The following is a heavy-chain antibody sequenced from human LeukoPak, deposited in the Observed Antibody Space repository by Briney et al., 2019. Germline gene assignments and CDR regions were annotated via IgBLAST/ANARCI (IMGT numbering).Heavy chain of an antibody. D-gene: IGHD6-19*01. CDR3: ATLQISSGWYSFDY. J-gene: IGHJ4*02. CDR1: GFTFSSYS. V-gene: IGHV3-21*01. CDR2: ISSSSSYI. Sequence: GGSLRLSCAASGFTFSSYSMNWVRQAPGKGLEWVSSISSSSSYIYYADSVKGRFTISRDNAKNSLYLRMNSLRAEDTAVYYCATLQISSGWYSFDYWGQGTLVTVSS.